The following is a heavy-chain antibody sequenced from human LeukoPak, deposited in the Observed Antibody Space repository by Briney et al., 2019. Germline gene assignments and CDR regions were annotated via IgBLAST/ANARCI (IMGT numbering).Heavy chain of an antibody. CDR2: IYHSGTA. Sequence: SGTLSLTCAVSGGSIASNNWWNWVRQPPGKGLEWIGEIYHSGTANYNPSLKSRATISVDKSTNQLSLRLTSVTAADTAVYYCARDVGARIEGYWGQGTLVTVSS. D-gene: IGHD2/OR15-2a*01. CDR1: GGSIASNNW. CDR3: ARDVGARIEGY. J-gene: IGHJ4*02. V-gene: IGHV4-4*02.